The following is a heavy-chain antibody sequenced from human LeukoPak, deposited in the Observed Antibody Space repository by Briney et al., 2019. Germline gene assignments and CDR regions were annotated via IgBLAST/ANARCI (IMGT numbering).Heavy chain of an antibody. CDR1: RFTYSIYW. CDR3: ARGAFDI. CDR2: INSDGRST. Sequence: GGSLRLSCAASRFTYSIYWMHCVPRAPGKGVVWVSHINSDGRSTTYAVSVKGRVAISRDNAKNTLYLQMNSLRAEDTAMYYGARGAFDIWGQGTMVTVSS. V-gene: IGHV3-74*01. J-gene: IGHJ3*02.